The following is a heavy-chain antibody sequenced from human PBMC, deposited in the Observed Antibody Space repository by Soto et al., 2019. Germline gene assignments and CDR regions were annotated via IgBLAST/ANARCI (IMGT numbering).Heavy chain of an antibody. J-gene: IGHJ4*02. D-gene: IGHD2-21*02. Sequence: PGGSLRLSCAASGFTFSSYSMNWVRQAPGKGLEWVSSISSSSSYIYYADSVKGRFTISRDNAKNSLYLQMNSLRAEDTAVYYCARRKAYCGGDCYSYFDYWGQGTLVTVSS. V-gene: IGHV3-21*01. CDR3: ARRKAYCGGDCYSYFDY. CDR2: ISSSSSYI. CDR1: GFTFSSYS.